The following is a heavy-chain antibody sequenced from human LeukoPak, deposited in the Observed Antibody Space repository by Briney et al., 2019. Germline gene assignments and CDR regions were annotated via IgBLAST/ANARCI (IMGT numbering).Heavy chain of an antibody. Sequence: PGGSLRLSCAASGFTFSSYSMNWVRQAPGKGLEWVSSISSSSSYIYYADSVKGRFTISRDNAKNSLYLQMNSLRAEDTAVYYCARDQDAYSSGWHGVFDYWGQGTLVTVSS. D-gene: IGHD6-19*01. J-gene: IGHJ4*02. CDR3: ARDQDAYSSGWHGVFDY. V-gene: IGHV3-21*04. CDR2: ISSSSSYI. CDR1: GFTFSSYS.